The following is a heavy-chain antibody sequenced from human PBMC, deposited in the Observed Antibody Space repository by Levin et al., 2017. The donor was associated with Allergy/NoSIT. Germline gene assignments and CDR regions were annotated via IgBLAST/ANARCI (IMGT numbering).Heavy chain of an antibody. CDR1: GGSISSGSYY. CDR3: ARDEGRIYGSGPTLARYYYYYMDV. J-gene: IGHJ6*03. Sequence: SQTLSLTCTVSGGSISSGSYYWSWIRQPAGKGLEWIGRIYTSGSTNYNPSLKSRVTISVDTSKNQFSLKLSSVTAADTAVYYCARDEGRIYGSGPTLARYYYYYMDVWGKGTTVTVSS. V-gene: IGHV4-61*02. CDR2: IYTSGST. D-gene: IGHD3-10*01.